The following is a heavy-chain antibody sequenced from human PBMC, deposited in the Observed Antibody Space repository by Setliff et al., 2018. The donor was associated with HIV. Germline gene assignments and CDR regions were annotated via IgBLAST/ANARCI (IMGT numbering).Heavy chain of an antibody. D-gene: IGHD5-12*01. CDR3: ARDQATGYEKVWFSWIDP. CDR2: IIPIFNTA. Sequence: SVKVSCKASGGTFSLYAINWVRQAPGQGLEWMGGIIPIFNTANYAQKVQGGVTITADGSTSTAYMELSSLRFEDTATYYCARDQATGYEKVWFSWIDPWGQGTLVTVSS. V-gene: IGHV1-69*13. J-gene: IGHJ5*02. CDR1: GGTFSLYA.